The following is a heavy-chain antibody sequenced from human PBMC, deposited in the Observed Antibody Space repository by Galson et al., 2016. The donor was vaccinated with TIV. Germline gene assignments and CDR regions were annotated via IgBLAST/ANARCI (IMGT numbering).Heavy chain of an antibody. CDR2: INTRNGHP. Sequence: SVKVSCKASGYDFTSCAMNWVRQAPGQGLEWLGWINTRNGHPTYAEGFTGRFVFSLDTSVSTAYLQISSLPADDTAVYYCARSGDYNYYYSYMDVWAKGTTVTVSS. CDR1: GYDFTSCA. J-gene: IGHJ6*03. V-gene: IGHV7-4-1*02. D-gene: IGHD4-17*01. CDR3: ARSGDYNYYYSYMDV.